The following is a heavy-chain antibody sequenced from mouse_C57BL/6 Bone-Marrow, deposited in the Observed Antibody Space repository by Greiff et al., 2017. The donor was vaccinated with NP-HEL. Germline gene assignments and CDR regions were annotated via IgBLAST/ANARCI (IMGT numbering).Heavy chain of an antibody. CDR2: IDPSDSYT. CDR1: GYTFTSYW. J-gene: IGHJ3*01. Sequence: QVQLQQSGAELVRPGTSVKLSCKASGYTFTSYWMHWVKQRPGQGLEWIGVIDPSDSYTNYNQKFKGKATLTVDTSSSTAYMQLSSLTSEDSAVYYCARRDDGYYPAWFAYWGQGTLVTVSA. CDR3: ARRDDGYYPAWFAY. V-gene: IGHV1-59*01. D-gene: IGHD2-3*01.